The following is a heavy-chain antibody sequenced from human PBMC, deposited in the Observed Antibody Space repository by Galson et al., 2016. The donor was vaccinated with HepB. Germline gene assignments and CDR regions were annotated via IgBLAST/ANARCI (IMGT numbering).Heavy chain of an antibody. V-gene: IGHV3-74*01. CDR1: GFTFGSYW. Sequence: SLRLSCAASGFTFGSYWMYWVRQAPGKGPEWVSRLNPDGTTTNYADSVKGRFTISRDNAKNTVYLQLNSLRVEDTAVYYCAFGQSSALGTFDVWGQGTMVAVSS. J-gene: IGHJ3*01. D-gene: IGHD6-6*01. CDR3: AFGQSSALGTFDV. CDR2: LNPDGTTT.